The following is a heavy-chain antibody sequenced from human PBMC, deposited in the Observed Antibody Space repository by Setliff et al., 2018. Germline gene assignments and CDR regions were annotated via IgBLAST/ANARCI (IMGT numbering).Heavy chain of an antibody. CDR2: IKSKTDGGTT. Sequence: GGSLRLSCAASGFTFSSYAMSWVRQAPGKGLEWVGRIKSKTDGGTTDYAAPVKGRFTISRDDSKNTLYLQMNSLKTEDTAVYYCTTDPHYDILTGYQNFDYWGQGTLVTVSS. D-gene: IGHD3-9*01. CDR1: GFTFSSYA. CDR3: TTDPHYDILTGYQNFDY. V-gene: IGHV3-15*01. J-gene: IGHJ4*02.